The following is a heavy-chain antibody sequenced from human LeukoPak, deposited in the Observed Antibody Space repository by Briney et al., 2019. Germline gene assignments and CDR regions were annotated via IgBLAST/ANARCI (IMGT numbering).Heavy chain of an antibody. Sequence: GASVTVSCKASGGTFSSYAISWVRQTPGQGLEWMGGIIPIFGTANYAQKFQGRVTITADESTSTAYMELSSLRSEDTAVYYCARGTDGYYDSSGSMAPFDPWGQGTLVTVSS. V-gene: IGHV1-69*13. CDR1: GGTFSSYA. D-gene: IGHD3-22*01. CDR3: ARGTDGYYDSSGSMAPFDP. CDR2: IIPIFGTA. J-gene: IGHJ5*02.